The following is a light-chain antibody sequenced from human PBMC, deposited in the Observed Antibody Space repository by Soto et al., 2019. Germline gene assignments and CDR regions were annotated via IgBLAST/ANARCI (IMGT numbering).Light chain of an antibody. CDR2: GAS. CDR1: QSISNSY. V-gene: IGKV3-20*01. CDR3: QQYGSSPRT. J-gene: IGKJ1*01. Sequence: EIVLTQSPGTLSLSPGERATLSCRASQSISNSYLAWYQQKPGQAPRLLIYGASSRATGIPARFSGSGSVTDFPLTISRLEPEDFAVYFCQQYGSSPRTFGQGTKEEIK.